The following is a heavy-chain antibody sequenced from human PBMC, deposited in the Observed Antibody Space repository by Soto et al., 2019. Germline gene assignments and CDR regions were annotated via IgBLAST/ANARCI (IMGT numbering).Heavy chain of an antibody. D-gene: IGHD2-21*02. CDR2: VNPSGGHT. J-gene: IGHJ4*02. CDR3: ASGGNVVVVTAALDY. CDR1: GGTFTNDY. V-gene: IGHV1-46*01. Sequence: QVQLMQSGAEVKKPGASVKVSCKASGGTFTNDYIHWVRQAPGQGLEWMGTVNPSGGHTTYAQHFLGRVTMTRDTSTRSLYMELTSLTSDDTAVYYCASGGNVVVVTAALDYWGQGTLVTVSS.